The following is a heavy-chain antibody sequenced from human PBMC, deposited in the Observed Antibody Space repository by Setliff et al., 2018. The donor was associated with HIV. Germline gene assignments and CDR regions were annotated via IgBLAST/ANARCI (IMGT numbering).Heavy chain of an antibody. CDR3: ARHYYTDPFDY. D-gene: IGHD3-22*01. V-gene: IGHV4-61*09. J-gene: IGHJ4*02. CDR2: IYVTGST. Sequence: SETLSLTCSVSGDSIRGSGDYWSWVRQPAGKRPEWIGHIYVTGSTAYKPYLRGRATISLDTSKNQFSLKLTSVTAADTAVYYCARHYYTDPFDYWGQGTLVTVSS. CDR1: GDSIRGSGDY.